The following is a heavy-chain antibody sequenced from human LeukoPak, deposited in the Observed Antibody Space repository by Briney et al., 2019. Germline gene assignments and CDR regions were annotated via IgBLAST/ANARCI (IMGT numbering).Heavy chain of an antibody. D-gene: IGHD3-9*01. Sequence: GASVKVSCKASGYTFTGYYMHWVRQAPGPGLEGMGWINPNSGGTNYAQKCQGRVTMTRDTSISTAYMELSRLRSDDTAGYYCARDRVRYFDWLLPEAYYYYGMDFWGQGTTVTVSS. J-gene: IGHJ6*02. CDR1: GYTFTGYY. CDR2: INPNSGGT. CDR3: ARDRVRYFDWLLPEAYYYYGMDF. V-gene: IGHV1-2*02.